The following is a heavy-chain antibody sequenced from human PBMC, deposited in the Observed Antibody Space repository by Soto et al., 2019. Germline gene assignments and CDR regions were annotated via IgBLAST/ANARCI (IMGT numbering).Heavy chain of an antibody. CDR1: GFTFSTYT. Sequence: EVQLLESGGGLVQPGGSLRLSCAASGFTFSTYTMSWVRQAPGKGLEWVSDMSGRGTSTYYADSVKGRFTISRDNLKNTLYVQMNSLRGEDTAVYYCAIGTFGRGWESWGQGTLVAVSS. J-gene: IGHJ4*02. D-gene: IGHD3-16*01. V-gene: IGHV3-23*01. CDR2: MSGRGTST. CDR3: AIGTFGRGWES.